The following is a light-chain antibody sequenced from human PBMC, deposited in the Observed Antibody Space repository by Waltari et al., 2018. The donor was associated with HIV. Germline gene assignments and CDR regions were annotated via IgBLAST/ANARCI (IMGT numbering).Light chain of an antibody. J-gene: IGLJ2*01. V-gene: IGLV1-40*01. Sequence: QSELTPPPSVSAAPGPGVTISFTGSSSNIGAGYDVHWDRHGRGSARKVVSYGSSNRPSGVPDRFSGSKSGSSASLVITGLQAEDEADYYCQSYDSNLSGLFGGGTKVTVL. CDR1: SSNIGAGYD. CDR3: QSYDSNLSGL. CDR2: GSS.